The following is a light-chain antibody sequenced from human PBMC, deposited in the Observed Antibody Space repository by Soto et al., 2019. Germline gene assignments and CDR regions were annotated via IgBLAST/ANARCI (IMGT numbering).Light chain of an antibody. Sequence: AIRMTQSPSSLSASTGDTVTITCRASQDIGSVLAWCQQKPGTAPKVLISGASNLHGGVPSRFSGSGSRTDFTLTITHLQSEDFATYYCQHYLNYPITFGQGTRLEIK. CDR2: GAS. CDR1: QDIGSV. V-gene: IGKV1-8*01. CDR3: QHYLNYPIT. J-gene: IGKJ5*01.